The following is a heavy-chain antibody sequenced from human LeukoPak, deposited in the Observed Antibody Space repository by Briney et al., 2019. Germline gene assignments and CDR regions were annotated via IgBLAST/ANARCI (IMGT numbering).Heavy chain of an antibody. V-gene: IGHV4-39*01. J-gene: IGHJ4*02. CDR2: IYYSGST. Sequence: SETLSLTCTVSGGSISSSSYYWGWIRQPPGKGLEWIGSIYYSGSTYYNPSLKSRVTISVDTSKNQFSLKLSSVTAADTAVYYCARHGGSYYLRYFDYWGQGTLVTVSS. CDR1: GGSISSSSYY. D-gene: IGHD1-26*01. CDR3: ARHGGSYYLRYFDY.